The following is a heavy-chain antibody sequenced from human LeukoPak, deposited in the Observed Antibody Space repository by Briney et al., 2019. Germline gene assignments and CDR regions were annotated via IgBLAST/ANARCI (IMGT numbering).Heavy chain of an antibody. CDR1: GYTFTSYG. CDR3: AREPRIVGAADYNDY. V-gene: IGHV1-18*01. CDR2: ISAYNGNT. J-gene: IGHJ4*02. Sequence: ASVKVSCKASGYTFTSYGISWVRQAPGQGLEWMGWISAYNGNTNYAQKLRGRVTMTTDTSTSTAYMELRSLRSDDTAVYYCAREPRIVGAADYNDYWGQGTLVTVSS. D-gene: IGHD1-26*01.